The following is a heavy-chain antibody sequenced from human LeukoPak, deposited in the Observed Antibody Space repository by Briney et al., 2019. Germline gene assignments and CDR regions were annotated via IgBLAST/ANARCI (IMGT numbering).Heavy chain of an antibody. CDR3: ARDVREVASSAFDI. J-gene: IGHJ3*02. CDR2: ISSSSRFI. CDR1: GISFSNYS. V-gene: IGHV3-21*04. D-gene: IGHD5-12*01. Sequence: GGSLRLSCAASGISFSNYSMNWVRQAPGKGLEWVSLISSSSRFIYYGDSVKGRFTISRDNAKNSLYLQMNSLRAEDAALYYCARDVREVASSAFDIWGQGTMVTVSS.